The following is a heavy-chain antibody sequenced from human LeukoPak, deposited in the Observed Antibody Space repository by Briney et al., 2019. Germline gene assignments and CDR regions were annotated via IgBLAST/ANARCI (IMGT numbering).Heavy chain of an antibody. CDR3: ARALFTYYDILTGENNWFDP. Sequence: SVKVSCKASGGTFSSYAISWVRQAPGRGLEWMGRIIPILGIANYAQKFQGRVTITADKSTSTAYMELSSLRSEDTAVYYCARALFTYYDILTGENNWFDPWGQGTLVAVSS. CDR1: GGTFSSYA. CDR2: IIPILGIA. V-gene: IGHV1-69*04. D-gene: IGHD3-9*01. J-gene: IGHJ5*02.